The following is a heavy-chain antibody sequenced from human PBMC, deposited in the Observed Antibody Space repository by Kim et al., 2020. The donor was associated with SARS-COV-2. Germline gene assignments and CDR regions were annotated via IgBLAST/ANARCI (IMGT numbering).Heavy chain of an antibody. V-gene: IGHV1-8*01. J-gene: IGHJ5*02. CDR2: MNPNSGNT. CDR1: GYTFTSYD. CDR3: ARGGYSGSWSRVLGWFDP. Sequence: ASVKVSCKASGYTFTSYDINWVRQATGQGLEWMGWMNPNSGNTGYAQKFQGRVTMTRNTSISTAYMELSSLRSEDTAVYYCARGGYSGSWSRVLGWFDPWGQGTLVTVSS. D-gene: IGHD6-13*01.